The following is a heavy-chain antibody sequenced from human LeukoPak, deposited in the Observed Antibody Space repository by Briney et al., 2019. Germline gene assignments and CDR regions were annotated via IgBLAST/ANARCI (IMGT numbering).Heavy chain of an antibody. CDR3: ARAERQWLATDY. CDR2: IWYDGSNK. CDR1: GFTFSSYG. V-gene: IGHV3-33*01. J-gene: IGHJ4*02. D-gene: IGHD6-19*01. Sequence: GGSLRLSCAASGFTFSSYGMHWVRQAPGKGLEWVAVIWYDGSNKYYADSVKGRFTISRDNSENTLYLQMNSLRAEDTAVYYCARAERQWLATDYWGQGTLVTVSS.